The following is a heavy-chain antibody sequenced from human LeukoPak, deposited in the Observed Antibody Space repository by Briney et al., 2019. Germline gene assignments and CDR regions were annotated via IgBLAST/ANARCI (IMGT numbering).Heavy chain of an antibody. J-gene: IGHJ4*02. Sequence: PGGSLRLSCAASEFTFSHYGMHWVRQAPGKGLEWVSYISLSSSFIYYADSLKGRFTISRDNAKNSLYLQMNSLRVEDTAVYYCAKVAKYFYGPETYYFFEQWGQGTPVTASS. CDR1: EFTFSHYG. CDR3: AKVAKYFYGPETYYFFEQ. D-gene: IGHD3-10*01. CDR2: ISLSSSFI. V-gene: IGHV3-48*01.